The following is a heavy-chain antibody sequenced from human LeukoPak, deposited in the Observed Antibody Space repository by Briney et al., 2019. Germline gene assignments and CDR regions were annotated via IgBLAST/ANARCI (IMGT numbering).Heavy chain of an antibody. CDR2: IYSGGNT. CDR3: AKDGESYGTTGDYFDY. CDR1: GFDVSRNY. J-gene: IGHJ4*02. D-gene: IGHD1-7*01. Sequence: GGSLRLSCAASGFDVSRNYMNWVRQAPGKGLEWVSAIYSGGNTYYADSVKGRFTISRDNSRNTLYLQMNSLRAEDTAVYYCAKDGESYGTTGDYFDYWGQGTLVTVSS. V-gene: IGHV3-53*05.